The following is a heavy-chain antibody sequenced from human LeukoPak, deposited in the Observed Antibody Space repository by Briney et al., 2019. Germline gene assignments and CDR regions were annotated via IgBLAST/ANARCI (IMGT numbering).Heavy chain of an antibody. Sequence: QPGGTLRLSSAASGFTFSSYAMSGVRQAPRKGLEWVSGISGSGGSTYYADSVKGRFTISRDNSKNTLYLQMNSLRAEDTYVYYCATCPVSSPTDDAFDIWGQGTMVTVSS. CDR1: GFTFSSYA. V-gene: IGHV3-23*01. CDR3: ATCPVSSPTDDAFDI. D-gene: IGHD4-11*01. CDR2: ISGSGGST. J-gene: IGHJ3*02.